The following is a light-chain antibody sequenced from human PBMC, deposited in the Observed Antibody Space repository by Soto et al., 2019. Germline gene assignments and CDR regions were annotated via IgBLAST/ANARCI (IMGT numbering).Light chain of an antibody. CDR3: QQYGGSPIT. V-gene: IGKV3D-20*01. J-gene: IGKJ5*01. CDR1: ESVSYSY. Sequence: EIVLTQSPATMSLSPRKGATVSFCASESVSYSYVAWYQLKGGLAPRLLIHDASTRASGIPDRFSGSKSGTDFTLTLRGLEPGDAAVYYCQQYGGSPITFGQGTRLENK. CDR2: DAS.